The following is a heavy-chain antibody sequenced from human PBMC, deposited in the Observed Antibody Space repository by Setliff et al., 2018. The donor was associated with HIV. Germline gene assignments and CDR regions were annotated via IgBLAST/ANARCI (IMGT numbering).Heavy chain of an antibody. CDR1: GGSVNSYH. CDR3: GRLSETAMASFDS. CDR2: IYKSGTT. J-gene: IGHJ4*02. Sequence: PSVTLSLTCSVSGGSVNSYHWSWIRQPPGKGLEWIGYIYKSGTTNYSPSLKSRVTISAGPSKNQFSLKLTSVTAADTAVYYCGRLSETAMASFDSWGQGILVTVSS. V-gene: IGHV4-59*08. D-gene: IGHD2-21*02.